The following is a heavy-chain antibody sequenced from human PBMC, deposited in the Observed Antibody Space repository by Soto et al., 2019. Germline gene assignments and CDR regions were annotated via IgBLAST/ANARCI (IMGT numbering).Heavy chain of an antibody. D-gene: IGHD6-19*01. V-gene: IGHV3-30*03. CDR2: ISYDGSNK. Sequence: SLRLSCAAAGFTFSSSGMHWVRQAPGKGLEWVAVISYDGSNKYYADSVKGRFTISRDNSKNTLYLQMNSLRAEDTAVYYCARDPSLTIAVAGTFQHWGQGTLVTVSS. CDR1: GFTFSSSG. J-gene: IGHJ1*01. CDR3: ARDPSLTIAVAGTFQH.